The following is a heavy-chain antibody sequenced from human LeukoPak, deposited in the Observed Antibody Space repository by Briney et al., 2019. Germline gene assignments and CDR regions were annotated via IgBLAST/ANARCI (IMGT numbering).Heavy chain of an antibody. V-gene: IGHV4-4*07. CDR3: ARDVYYYDSSGHRLLDY. J-gene: IGHJ4*02. CDR1: GGSISSYY. CDR2: IHTSGST. D-gene: IGHD3-22*01. Sequence: SETLSLTCTVSGGSISSYYWSWIRQPAGKGLEWIGRIHTSGSTNYNPSLKSRVTMSADTSKHQFSLKLSSVTAADTAVYYCARDVYYYDSSGHRLLDYWGQGTLVTVSS.